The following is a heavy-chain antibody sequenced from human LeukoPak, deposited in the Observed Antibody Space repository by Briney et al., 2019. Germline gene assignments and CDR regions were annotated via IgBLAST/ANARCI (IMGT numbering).Heavy chain of an antibody. CDR3: ARVRYPDSSVLARKRSYYFDY. D-gene: IGHD3-22*01. CDR2: IYTSGST. J-gene: IGHJ4*02. Sequence: SETLSLTCTVSGGSISSYYWSWIRQPAGKGLEWIGRIYTSGSTNYNPSLKSRVTMSVDTSKNQFSLKLSSVTAADTAVYYCARVRYPDSSVLARKRSYYFDYWGQGTLVTVSS. V-gene: IGHV4-4*07. CDR1: GGSISSYY.